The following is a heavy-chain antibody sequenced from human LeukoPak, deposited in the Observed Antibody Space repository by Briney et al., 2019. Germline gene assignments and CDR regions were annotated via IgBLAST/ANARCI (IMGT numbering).Heavy chain of an antibody. V-gene: IGHV4-39*07. J-gene: IGHJ5*02. D-gene: IGHD3-10*01. Sequence: SETLSLTCTVSGGSISSSSYYWGWIRQPPGKGLEWIGSIYYSGSTYYNPSLKSRVTISVDTSKNQFSLKLSSVTAADTAVYYCARGRGEGRGISMVRGVRAPSFNWFDPWGHGTLVTVSS. CDR2: IYYSGST. CDR3: ARGRGEGRGISMVRGVRAPSFNWFDP. CDR1: GGSISSSSYY.